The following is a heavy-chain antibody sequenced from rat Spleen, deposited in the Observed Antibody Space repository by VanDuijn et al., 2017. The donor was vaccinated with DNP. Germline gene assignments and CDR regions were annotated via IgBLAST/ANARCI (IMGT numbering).Heavy chain of an antibody. V-gene: IGHV5-7*01. CDR2: ISHDGSGT. CDR1: GFSLSNYD. Sequence: EVQLVESGGGLVQPGRSLKLSCVVSGFSLSNYDMAWVRQAPKKGLEWVASISHDGSGTHYRDSVKGRFTISRDNAEGTLNLQMNSLRSEDTATYYCASHTYYGYDYFVYWGQGVMVTVSS. CDR3: ASHTYYGYDYFVY. J-gene: IGHJ2*01. D-gene: IGHD1-9*01.